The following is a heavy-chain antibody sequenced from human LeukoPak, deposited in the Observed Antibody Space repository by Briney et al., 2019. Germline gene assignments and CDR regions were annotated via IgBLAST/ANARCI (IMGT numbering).Heavy chain of an antibody. Sequence: GGSLRLSCVASGFNVSSNYMSWVRQAPGKGLEWVSVIYSGGSTFYADSVKGRFTISRDNSKNTVYLQMNSLRTEDTAVYYCARESFYFDSSGYYYVYWGQGTLVTVSS. CDR1: GFNVSSNY. J-gene: IGHJ4*02. V-gene: IGHV3-66*01. CDR3: ARESFYFDSSGYYYVY. CDR2: IYSGGST. D-gene: IGHD3-22*01.